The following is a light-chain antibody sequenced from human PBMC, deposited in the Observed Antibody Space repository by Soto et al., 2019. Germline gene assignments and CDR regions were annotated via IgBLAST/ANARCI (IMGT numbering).Light chain of an antibody. Sequence: QPVLTQPPSASETPGQRVVISCSGSSSNIGRNPVNWYQQLPGRAPKLLIYTNSQRPSGVPDRFSGSKSGTSASLAISGLQSEDEADYYCATWDDSLNGPLFGGGTKLTVL. CDR1: SSNIGRNP. V-gene: IGLV1-44*01. CDR2: TNS. CDR3: ATWDDSLNGPL. J-gene: IGLJ2*01.